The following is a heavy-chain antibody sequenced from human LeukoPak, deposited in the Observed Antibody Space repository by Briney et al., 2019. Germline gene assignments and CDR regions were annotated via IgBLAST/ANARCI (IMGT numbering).Heavy chain of an antibody. CDR2: ISGSGGST. J-gene: IGHJ4*02. CDR3: ATVLNYYDSSGPIFDY. V-gene: IGHV3-23*01. Sequence: GGSLRLSCAASGFTFSSYGMSWVRQAPGKGLEWVSAISGSGGSTYYADSVKGRFTISRDNAKNSLYLQMNSLRAEDTAVYYCATVLNYYDSSGPIFDYWGQGTLVTVSS. D-gene: IGHD3-22*01. CDR1: GFTFSSYG.